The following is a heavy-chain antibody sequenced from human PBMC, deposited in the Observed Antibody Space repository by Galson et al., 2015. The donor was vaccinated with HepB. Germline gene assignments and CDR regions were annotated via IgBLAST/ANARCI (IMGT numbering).Heavy chain of an antibody. V-gene: IGHV4-39*07. CDR3: VSATGIENHQWLVGAFDY. J-gene: IGHJ4*02. D-gene: IGHD6-19*01. CDR1: GGSISSSSYY. CDR2: IYYSGST. Sequence: SETLSLTCTVSGGSISSSSYYWGWIRQPPGKGLEWIGSIYYSGSTYYNPSLKSRVTISVDTSKNQFSLKLSSVTAADTAVYYCVSATGIENHQWLVGAFDYWGQGTLVTVSS.